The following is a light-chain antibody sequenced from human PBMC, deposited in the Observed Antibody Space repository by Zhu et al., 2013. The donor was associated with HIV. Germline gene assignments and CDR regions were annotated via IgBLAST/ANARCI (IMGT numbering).Light chain of an antibody. CDR1: PGISTY. CDR3: QQLNSYPIFA. J-gene: IGKJ3*01. CDR2: AAS. V-gene: IGKV1-9*01. Sequence: IQLTQSPSSLSASVGDRVTITCRASPGISTYLAWYQQKPGKAPNLLIYAASTLQSGVPSRFSGVGSGTDFTLTISSLQPEDAATYYCQQLNSYPIFAFGPGTKVNI.